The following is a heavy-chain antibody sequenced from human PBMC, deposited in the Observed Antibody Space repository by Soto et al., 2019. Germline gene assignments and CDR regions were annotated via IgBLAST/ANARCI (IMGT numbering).Heavy chain of an antibody. V-gene: IGHV1-69*12. CDR3: VRGPDYEGYFDY. Sequence: QVRLVQSGAEVKKTGSTVKVSCEASGTTFSNFAIGWARQAPGRRPEGMGGIILPFGSPNYAQKDQGRVTISAAESMTTAYMELRGLPSEDTAVCYCVRGPDYEGYFDYWGQGSLVTVSS. J-gene: IGHJ4*02. D-gene: IGHD3-22*01. CDR2: IILPFGSP. CDR1: GTTFSNFA.